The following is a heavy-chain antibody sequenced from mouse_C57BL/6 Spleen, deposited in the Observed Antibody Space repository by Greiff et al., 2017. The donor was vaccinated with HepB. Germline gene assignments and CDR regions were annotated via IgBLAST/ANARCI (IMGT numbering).Heavy chain of an antibody. CDR1: GYTFTSYG. CDR2: IYPRSGNN. Sequence: VQLQQSGAELARPGASVKLSCKASGYTFTSYGISWVKQSTGQGLEWIGEIYPRSGNNYYNEKFKGKATLTADKSSSTAYMELRSLTSEDSSVYFCARIITTVVDPYYFDYWGQGTTLTVSS. CDR3: ARIITTVVDPYYFDY. J-gene: IGHJ2*01. V-gene: IGHV1-81*01. D-gene: IGHD1-1*01.